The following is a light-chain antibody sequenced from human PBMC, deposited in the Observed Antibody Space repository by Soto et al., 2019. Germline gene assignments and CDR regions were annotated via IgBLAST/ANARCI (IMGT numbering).Light chain of an antibody. V-gene: IGLV2-14*01. Sequence: QSLLTQPASVSGSPGQSITISCTGTSSDVGGYNYVSWYQQHPGKAPKLMIYEVSNRPSGVSNRFSGSKSGNTASLTISGLQAEDEADYYCSSYTSRSTLYVVGTGTKVTV. J-gene: IGLJ1*01. CDR3: SSYTSRSTLYV. CDR2: EVS. CDR1: SSDVGGYNY.